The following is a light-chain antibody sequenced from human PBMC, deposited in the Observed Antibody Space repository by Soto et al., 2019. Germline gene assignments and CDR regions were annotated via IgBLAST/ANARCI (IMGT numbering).Light chain of an antibody. CDR2: EVS. Sequence: QSALTQPPSASGSPGQSVTISCTGTSSDVGDYNYVSWYQQHPGKAPKLMIYEVSKRPSGVPDRFSGSKSGNTASLTVSGLQAEDAADYYCSSYAGSLYIFGTGTKLTVL. CDR3: SSYAGSLYI. CDR1: SSDVGDYNY. J-gene: IGLJ1*01. V-gene: IGLV2-8*01.